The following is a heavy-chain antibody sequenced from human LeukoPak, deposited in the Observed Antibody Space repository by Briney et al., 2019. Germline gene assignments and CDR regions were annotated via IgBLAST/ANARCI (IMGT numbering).Heavy chain of an antibody. J-gene: IGHJ5*02. CDR3: AKDQSYYNWFDP. D-gene: IGHD3-10*01. Sequence: GGSLRLSCVASGFTFSSYWMAWVRQAPGKGLEWVSSIDANGAGTFYADSVKGRFSISRDNAKNTLGLQMHSLTAEDTAVYYCAKDQSYYNWFDPWGQGTLVTVSS. CDR2: IDANGAGT. CDR1: GFTFSSYW. V-gene: IGHV3-23*01.